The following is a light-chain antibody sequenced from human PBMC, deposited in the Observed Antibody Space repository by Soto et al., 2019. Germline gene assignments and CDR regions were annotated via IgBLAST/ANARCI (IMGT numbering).Light chain of an antibody. CDR1: SSNIGTNY. CDR2: RNN. CDR3: SAWDDSLSGSV. Sequence: QAVVTQPPSASGTPGQRVTISCSGSSSNIGTNYVYWYQHLPGTAPKLLIYRNNQRPSGVPDRFSGSRSDTSASLAISGLRSEDEADYFCSAWDDSLSGSVFGTGTQLTVL. V-gene: IGLV1-47*01. J-gene: IGLJ7*01.